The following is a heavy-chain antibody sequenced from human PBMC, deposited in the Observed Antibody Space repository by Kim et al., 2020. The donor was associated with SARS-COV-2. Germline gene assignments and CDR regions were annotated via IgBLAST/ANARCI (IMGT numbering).Heavy chain of an antibody. CDR3: ARDRWLQLGYFDY. D-gene: IGHD5-12*01. CDR2: INHSGST. J-gene: IGHJ4*02. Sequence: SETLSLTCAVYGGSFSGYYWSWIRQPPGKGLEWIGEINHSGSTNYNPSLKSRVTISVDTSKNQFSLKLSSVTAADTAVYYCARDRWLQLGYFDYWGQGTL. V-gene: IGHV4-34*01. CDR1: GGSFSGYY.